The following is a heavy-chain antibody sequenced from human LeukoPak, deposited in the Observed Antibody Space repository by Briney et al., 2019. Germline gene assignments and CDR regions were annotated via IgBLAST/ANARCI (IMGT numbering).Heavy chain of an antibody. CDR2: INHSGST. D-gene: IGHD3-10*01. V-gene: IGHV4-34*01. Sequence: PSGTLSLTCTVSGGSISSYYWSWIRQPPGKGLEWIGEINHSGSTNYNPSLKSRVTISVDTSKNQFSLKLSSVTAADTAVYYCARGPPQYYYGSGSYYFDYWGQGTLVTVSS. J-gene: IGHJ4*02. CDR3: ARGPPQYYYGSGSYYFDY. CDR1: GGSISSYY.